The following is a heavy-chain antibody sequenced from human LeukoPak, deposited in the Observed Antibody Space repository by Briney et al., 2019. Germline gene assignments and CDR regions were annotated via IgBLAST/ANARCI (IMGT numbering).Heavy chain of an antibody. CDR1: GSTFSSYA. J-gene: IGHJ4*02. D-gene: IGHD1-1*01. Sequence: PGGSLRLSCAASGSTFSSYAMSWVRQAPGKGLEWVSAISGSGGSTYYADSVKGRFTISRDNSKNTLYLQMNSLRAEDTAVYYCAKDRRGWYNFIDYWGQGTLVTVSS. V-gene: IGHV3-23*01. CDR3: AKDRRGWYNFIDY. CDR2: ISGSGGST.